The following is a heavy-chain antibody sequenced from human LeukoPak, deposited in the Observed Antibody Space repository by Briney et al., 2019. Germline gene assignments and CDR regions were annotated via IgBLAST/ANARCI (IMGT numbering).Heavy chain of an antibody. V-gene: IGHV3-48*03. Sequence: PGRSLRLSCAASGFTFSNYEMNWVRQAPGKGLEWVSYISSSGSIYYADSVKGRFTISRDNAKNSLYLQMNSLRAEDTAIYYCASTNYYDSSGFSNWFDPWSQGTLVTVSS. CDR1: GFTFSNYE. CDR2: ISSSGSI. CDR3: ASTNYYDSSGFSNWFDP. J-gene: IGHJ5*02. D-gene: IGHD3-22*01.